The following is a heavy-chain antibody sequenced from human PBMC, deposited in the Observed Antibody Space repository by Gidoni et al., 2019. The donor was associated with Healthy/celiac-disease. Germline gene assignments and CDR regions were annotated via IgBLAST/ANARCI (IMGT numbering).Heavy chain of an antibody. V-gene: IGHV1-3*01. J-gene: IGHJ4*02. Sequence: QVQLVQSGAEVKKPGASVKVSCKASGYTFTSYAMHWVRQAPGQRLEWMGWINAGNGNTKYSQKFQGRVTITRDTSASTAYMELSSLRSEDTAVYYCARAVRDYYDSSGYDYWGQGTLVTVSS. CDR2: INAGNGNT. CDR1: GYTFTSYA. D-gene: IGHD3-22*01. CDR3: ARAVRDYYDSSGYDY.